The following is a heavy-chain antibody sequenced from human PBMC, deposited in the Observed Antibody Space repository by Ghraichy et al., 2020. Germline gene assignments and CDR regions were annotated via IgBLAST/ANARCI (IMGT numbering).Heavy chain of an antibody. CDR2: INSDGSST. J-gene: IGHJ4*02. D-gene: IGHD3-10*01. CDR3: ARPIYGSGSFYGDY. Sequence: GGLRLSCAASGFTFSTYWMHWVRQAPGKGLVWVSRINSDGSSTSYADSVRGRFTISRDNAKNTLYLQMDSLRADDTAVYYCARPIYGSGSFYGDYWGQGTLVTVSS. CDR1: GFTFSTYW. V-gene: IGHV3-74*01.